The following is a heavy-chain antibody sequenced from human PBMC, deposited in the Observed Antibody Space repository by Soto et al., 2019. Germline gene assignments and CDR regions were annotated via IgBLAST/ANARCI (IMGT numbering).Heavy chain of an antibody. CDR3: ARDASAYDGGWYPRGFDP. D-gene: IGHD6-19*01. CDR2: IWYDGSNK. J-gene: IGHJ5*02. Sequence: PRLSCAASGFTFSTYGMHWVRQAPGKGLEWVAIIWYDGSNKYYADSVKGRFTISRDDSKNTLYLQMNSLRVEDTAVYFCARDASAYDGGWYPRGFDPWGQGTLVPVYS. CDR1: GFTFSTYG. V-gene: IGHV3-33*01.